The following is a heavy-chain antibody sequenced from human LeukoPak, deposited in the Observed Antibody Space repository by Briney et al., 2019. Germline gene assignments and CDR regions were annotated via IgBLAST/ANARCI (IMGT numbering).Heavy chain of an antibody. CDR3: AKGVAIFGVVIPNDI. CDR2: ISGSGGST. D-gene: IGHD3-3*01. J-gene: IGHJ3*02. Sequence: GGSLRLSCAASGFTFSSYAMSWVRQAPGKGLEWVSAISGSGGSTYYADSVKGRFTISRDNSKNTLYLQMSSLRAEDTAVYYCAKGVAIFGVVIPNDIWGQGTMVTVSS. V-gene: IGHV3-23*01. CDR1: GFTFSSYA.